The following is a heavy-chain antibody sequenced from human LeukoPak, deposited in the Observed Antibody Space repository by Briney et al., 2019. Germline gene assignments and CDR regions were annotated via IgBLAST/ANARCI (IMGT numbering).Heavy chain of an antibody. J-gene: IGHJ4*02. D-gene: IGHD6-19*01. CDR3: AKGLYSSAWSWVDG. CDR1: GFTFSTYA. CDR2: ISYDGSNK. Sequence: GGSLRLSCAASGFTFSTYAMHWVRQAPGKGLEWVAVISYDGSNKYSADSVKGRFTISRDNSKNTLYLQMNSLRAEDTAVYYCAKGLYSSAWSWVDGWGQGTLVTVSS. V-gene: IGHV3-30*18.